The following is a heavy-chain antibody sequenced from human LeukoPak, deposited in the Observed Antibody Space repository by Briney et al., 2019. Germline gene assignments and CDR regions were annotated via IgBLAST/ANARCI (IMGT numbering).Heavy chain of an antibody. CDR3: ARGGGLGYCSSTSCRFDY. CDR2: INPSGGST. D-gene: IGHD2-2*01. J-gene: IGHJ4*02. V-gene: IGHV1-46*01. CDR1: GHIFTNYY. Sequence: ASVKVSCKASGHIFTNYYMHWVRQAPGQGLEWMGMINPSGGSTRYAQKFQGRVTMTRDTSTNTVYMELSSLRSEDTAVYYCARGGGLGYCSSTSCRFDYWGQGTLVTVSS.